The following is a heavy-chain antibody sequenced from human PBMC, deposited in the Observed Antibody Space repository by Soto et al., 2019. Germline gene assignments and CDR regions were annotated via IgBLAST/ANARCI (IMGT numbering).Heavy chain of an antibody. CDR3: ARDRRGYDALDV. J-gene: IGHJ3*01. CDR1: YGSISSYY. V-gene: IGHV4-4*07. CDR2: IYFSGST. D-gene: IGHD3-10*01. Sequence: SATLSLTWTVSYGSISSYYWSWIRQPAGSGLEWIGRIYFSGSTNYNPSLKSRITILVDTSKNQFSLNLRSVTAADTAVYYCARDRRGYDALDVWGQGTMVTVSS.